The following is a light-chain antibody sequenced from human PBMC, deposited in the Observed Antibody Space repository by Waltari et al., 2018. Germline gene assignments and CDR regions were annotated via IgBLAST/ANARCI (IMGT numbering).Light chain of an antibody. J-gene: IGKJ2*01. CDR1: QSISDW. CDR2: KAS. Sequence: DIQMTQSPSSLSASVGDRVTITCRASQSISDWLAWYQQKPGKAPILLIYKASILKSGVPSRVSGSGSGTQFTLTISSLQPGDFATYYCQQYNTYSSFGQGTKLEIE. V-gene: IGKV1-5*03. CDR3: QQYNTYSS.